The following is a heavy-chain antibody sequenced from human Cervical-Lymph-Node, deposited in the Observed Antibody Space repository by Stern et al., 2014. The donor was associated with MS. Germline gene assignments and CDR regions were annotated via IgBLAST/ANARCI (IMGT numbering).Heavy chain of an antibody. CDR2: IFLHYAK. CDR3: ARMMQHLAGDAFDI. CDR1: GFSLSHVRMG. J-gene: IGHJ3*02. V-gene: IGHV2-26*01. Sequence: QVTLRESGPVLVKPTETLTLTCTVSGFSLSHVRMGVSWIRQPPGKALEWLAHIFLHYAKSYTTSLAGRLTISKDISKSQVILTMTHMDPADTATYYCARMMQHLAGDAFDIWGQGTMVSVSS. D-gene: IGHD6-13*01.